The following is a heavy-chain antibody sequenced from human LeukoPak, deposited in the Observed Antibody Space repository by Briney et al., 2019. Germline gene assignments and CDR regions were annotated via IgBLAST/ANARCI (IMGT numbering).Heavy chain of an antibody. J-gene: IGHJ5*02. V-gene: IGHV4-34*01. CDR3: ASRYCSSTSCYAGSDWFDP. D-gene: IGHD2-2*01. Sequence: SETLSLTCAVYGGSFCGYFWSWIRQPPGKGLEWIGEINHSGSTNYHPSLKSRVTISVDTSKNQFSLKLTSVTAADTAVYYCASRYCSSTSCYAGSDWFDPWGQGTLVTVSS. CDR2: INHSGST. CDR1: GGSFCGYF.